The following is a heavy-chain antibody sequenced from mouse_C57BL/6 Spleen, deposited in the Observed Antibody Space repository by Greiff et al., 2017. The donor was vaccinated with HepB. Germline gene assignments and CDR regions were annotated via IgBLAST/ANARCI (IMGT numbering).Heavy chain of an antibody. Sequence: EVMLVESGPVLVKPGASVKMSCKASGYTFTDYYMNWVKQSHGKSLEWIGVINPYNGGTSYNQKFTGKATLTVDKSSSTAYMELNSLTSEDSAVYYCARKDYYYGSRGDAMDYWGQGTSVTVSS. CDR3: ARKDYYYGSRGDAMDY. V-gene: IGHV1-19*01. CDR1: GYTFTDYY. D-gene: IGHD1-1*01. J-gene: IGHJ4*01. CDR2: INPYNGGT.